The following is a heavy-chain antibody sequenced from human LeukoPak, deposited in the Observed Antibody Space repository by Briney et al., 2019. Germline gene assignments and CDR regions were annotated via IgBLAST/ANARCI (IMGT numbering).Heavy chain of an antibody. CDR1: GFTFSSYA. D-gene: IGHD2-2*01. CDR2: ISGSGGST. CDR3: ASPPYCSSTSCSRMIAVAP. Sequence: GGSLRLSCAASGFTFSSYAMSWVRQAPGKGLEWVSAISGSGGSTYYADSVKGRFTISRDNSKNTLYLQMNSLRAEDTAVYYCASPPYCSSTSCSRMIAVAPWGQGTLVTVSS. V-gene: IGHV3-23*01. J-gene: IGHJ5*02.